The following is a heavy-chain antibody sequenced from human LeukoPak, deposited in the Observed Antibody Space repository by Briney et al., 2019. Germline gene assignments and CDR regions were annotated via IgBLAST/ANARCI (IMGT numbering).Heavy chain of an antibody. CDR1: GFSLSTSGVG. J-gene: IGHJ4*02. V-gene: IGHV2-5*02. CDR3: AHRLNDYYDSSGYYLPTPFDY. D-gene: IGHD3-22*01. Sequence: SGPTLVNPTQTLTLTCTFSGFSLSTSGVGVGWIRQPPGKALEWLALIYWDDDKRYSPSLKSRLTIAKDTSKNQVVLTMTNMDPVDTATYYCAHRLNDYYDSSGYYLPTPFDYWGQGTLVTVSS. CDR2: IYWDDDK.